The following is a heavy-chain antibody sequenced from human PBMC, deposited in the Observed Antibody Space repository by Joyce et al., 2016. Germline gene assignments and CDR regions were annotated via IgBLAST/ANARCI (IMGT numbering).Heavy chain of an antibody. V-gene: IGHV4-34*01. J-gene: IGHJ5*02. CDR2: IKYSGTT. CDR1: GWSVRGYY. CDR3: ARVVVDTSCYQA. D-gene: IGHD2-2*01. Sequence: QVQLQQWGAGLLKPSETLSLTCAVYGWSVRGYYWSWIRQPPGKGLEWIGEIKYSGTTNYNPYLKSRVTISVETTKNQFSLKLTSVTAADTAIYYCARVVVDTSCYQAWGQGTLVTVSS.